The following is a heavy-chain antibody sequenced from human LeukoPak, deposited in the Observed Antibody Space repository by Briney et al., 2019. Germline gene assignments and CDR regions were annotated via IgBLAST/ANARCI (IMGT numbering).Heavy chain of an antibody. J-gene: IGHJ4*02. CDR1: GGSISSSSYY. CDR3: ASSKYSSSWYYFDY. V-gene: IGHV4-39*07. Sequence: PSETLSLTCTVSGGSISSSSYYWGWIRQPPGKGLEWIGSIYYSGSTNYNPSLKSRVTISVDTSKNQFSLKLSSVTAADTAVYYCASSKYSSSWYYFDYWGQGTLVTVSS. D-gene: IGHD6-13*01. CDR2: IYYSGST.